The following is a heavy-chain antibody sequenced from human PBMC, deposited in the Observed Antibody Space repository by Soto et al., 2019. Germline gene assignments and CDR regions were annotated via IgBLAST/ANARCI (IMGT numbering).Heavy chain of an antibody. J-gene: IGHJ6*02. CDR2: INSDGSST. V-gene: IGHV3-74*01. CDR3: ARGKVEWELFYYYGMDV. Sequence: LRLSCAASGFTFSSYWMHWVRQAPGKGLVWVSRINSDGSSTSYADSVKGRFTISRDNAKNTLYLQMNSLRAEDTAVYYCARGKVEWELFYYYGMDVWGQGTTVTVSS. D-gene: IGHD1-26*01. CDR1: GFTFSSYW.